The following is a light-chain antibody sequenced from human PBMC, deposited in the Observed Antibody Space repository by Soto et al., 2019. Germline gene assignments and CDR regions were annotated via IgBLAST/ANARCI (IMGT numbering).Light chain of an antibody. J-gene: IGLJ2*01. Sequence: QSVLTQPASVSGSPGQSITISCTGTSSDVGSYNLVSWYQQHPGKAPKRMIYEGSKRPSGVSNRLSGSKSGNTASLTIAGRQAEDEADYYCCSYAGSSPVFGGGTKLTV. CDR1: SSDVGSYNL. CDR2: EGS. V-gene: IGLV2-23*01. CDR3: CSYAGSSPV.